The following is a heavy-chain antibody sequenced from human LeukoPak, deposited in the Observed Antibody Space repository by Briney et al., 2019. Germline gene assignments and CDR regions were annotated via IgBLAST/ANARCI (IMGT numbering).Heavy chain of an antibody. CDR1: GFTVSSNY. Sequence: GGSLRLSCAASGFTVSSNYMSWVRQAPGKGLEWVSVIYSGGSTYYADSVKGRFTISGDNSKNTLYLQMNSLRAEDTAVYYCARDGSGSYASGDAFDIWGQGTMVTVSS. CDR3: ARDGSGSYASGDAFDI. J-gene: IGHJ3*02. CDR2: IYSGGST. V-gene: IGHV3-53*01. D-gene: IGHD1-26*01.